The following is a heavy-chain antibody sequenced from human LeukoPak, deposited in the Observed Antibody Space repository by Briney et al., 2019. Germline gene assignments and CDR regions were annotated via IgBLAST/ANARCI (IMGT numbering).Heavy chain of an antibody. CDR2: FDPEDGET. J-gene: IGHJ6*03. D-gene: IGHD3-10*01. V-gene: IGHV1-24*01. CDR1: GYTLTELS. Sequence: ASVKVSCKVSGYTLTELSMHWVRQAPGKGLEWMGGFDPEDGETIYAQKLQGRVTMTEDTSTDTAYMELSSLRSEDTAVYYCATGPTYYYGSGSSRYMDVWGKGTTVTVSS. CDR3: ATGPTYYYGSGSSRYMDV.